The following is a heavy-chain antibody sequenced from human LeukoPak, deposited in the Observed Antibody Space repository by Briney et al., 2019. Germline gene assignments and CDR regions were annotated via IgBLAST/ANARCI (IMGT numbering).Heavy chain of an antibody. CDR3: ARGRDGYKFDY. Sequence: SETLSLTCTVSGGSISSYYWSWIRQPPGKGLGWIGYIYYTVSTNYNPSLKSRVTISLDTSKKEFSLKLSSVTAADTAVYYCARGRDGYKFDYWGQGTLVTVSS. J-gene: IGHJ4*02. CDR1: GGSISSYY. D-gene: IGHD5-24*01. V-gene: IGHV4-59*01. CDR2: IYYTVST.